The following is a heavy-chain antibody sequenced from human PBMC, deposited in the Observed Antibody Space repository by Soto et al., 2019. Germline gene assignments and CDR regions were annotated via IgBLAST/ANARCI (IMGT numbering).Heavy chain of an antibody. CDR1: GGSISSGGYS. Sequence: QLQLQESGSGLVKPSQTLSLTCAVSGGSISSGGYSWNWIRQPPGKGLEWIGYIYHSGGTDYNPSLKSRATITGDSSNHQFSLKLSSVTAAATAVYYCARDSRRGSYLDYWGQGTLVTVSS. J-gene: IGHJ4*02. V-gene: IGHV4-30-2*01. D-gene: IGHD3-10*01. CDR2: IYHSGGT. CDR3: ARDSRRGSYLDY.